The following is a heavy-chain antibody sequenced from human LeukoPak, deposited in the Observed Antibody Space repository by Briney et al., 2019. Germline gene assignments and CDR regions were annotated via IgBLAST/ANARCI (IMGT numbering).Heavy chain of an antibody. CDR3: ARHAVAGTGGYFDY. D-gene: IGHD6-19*01. V-gene: IGHV5-51*01. CDR2: IYPGDSNT. CDR1: GYTFAGHY. J-gene: IGHJ4*02. Sequence: ASVKVSCKASGYTFAGHYIHWVRQMPGKGLEWMGIIYPGDSNTRYSPSFQGQVTFSADKSISTAYLQWSSLKASDTAMYYCARHAVAGTGGYFDYWGQGTLVTVSS.